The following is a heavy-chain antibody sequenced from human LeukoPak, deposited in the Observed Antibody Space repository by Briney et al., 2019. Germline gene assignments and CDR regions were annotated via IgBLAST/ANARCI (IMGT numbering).Heavy chain of an antibody. V-gene: IGHV5-51*01. CDR1: GYSFISYW. CDR3: ARPRAYYYDSSGNDAFDI. CDR2: IYPGDSDT. J-gene: IGHJ3*02. D-gene: IGHD3-22*01. Sequence: GESLKISCKGSGYSFISYWIGWVRQMPGKGLEWMGIIYPGDSDTRYSPSFQGQVTISADKSISTAYLQWSSLKASDTAMYYCARPRAYYYDSSGNDAFDIWGQGTMVTVSS.